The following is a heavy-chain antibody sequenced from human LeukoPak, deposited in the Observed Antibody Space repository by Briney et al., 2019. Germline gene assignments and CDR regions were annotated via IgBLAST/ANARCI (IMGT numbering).Heavy chain of an antibody. D-gene: IGHD3-3*01. CDR2: VSYSGST. V-gene: IGHV4-59*01. CDR3: AMYNFWSGYYGDY. J-gene: IGHJ4*02. CDR1: GGSLSSYY. Sequence: SETLSLTRTVSGGSLSSYYWSWIRQPPGKGLEWIGYVSYSGSTNYNPSLKSRVTISEDTSKNHFSLKLSSVTAADTAVYYCAMYNFWSGYYGDYWGQGTLVTVSS.